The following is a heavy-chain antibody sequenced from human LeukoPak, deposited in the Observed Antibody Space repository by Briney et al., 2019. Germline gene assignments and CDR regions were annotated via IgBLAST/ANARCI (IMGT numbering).Heavy chain of an antibody. CDR1: GDSITTDS. J-gene: IGHJ4*02. Sequence: SETLSLTCTVSGDSITTDSFRWGWVRQPPGKGLEWIGCIHYNGNTNYNPALRSRVTLSVDTSKNRFSLKLTSMTAADTAVYYCARGNGYNYYWGQGTLVTVSS. CDR2: IHYNGNT. D-gene: IGHD5-24*01. V-gene: IGHV4-59*08. CDR3: ARGNGYNYY.